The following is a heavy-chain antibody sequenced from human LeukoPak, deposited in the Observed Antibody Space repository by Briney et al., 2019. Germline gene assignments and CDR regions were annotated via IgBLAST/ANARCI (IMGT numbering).Heavy chain of an antibody. J-gene: IGHJ4*02. V-gene: IGHV1-2*02. CDR2: INPNSGGT. CDR1: GYTFTGYY. Sequence: ASVKVSCKASGYTFTGYYMHWVRQAPGQGLEWMGWINPNSGGTHYAHKFQGRVTMTRDTAISTAYMELSRLRSDDPAVYYCARDSIAAADHWGQGTLVTVSS. D-gene: IGHD6-13*01. CDR3: ARDSIAAADH.